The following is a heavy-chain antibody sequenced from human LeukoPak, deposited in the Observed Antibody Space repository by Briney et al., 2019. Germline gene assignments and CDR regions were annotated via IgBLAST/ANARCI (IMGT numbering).Heavy chain of an antibody. Sequence: ASVKVSCKTSGYTFTSYSISWVQQAPGQGLEWMGSISPYNGNTNYAQKLQGRVTMTTDTSTSTAYMGLRSLRSDDTAVYYCARSPHILTGEKFEYWAQGTRVTVSS. CDR1: GYTFTSYS. CDR3: ARSPHILTGEKFEY. V-gene: IGHV1-18*01. J-gene: IGHJ4*02. CDR2: ISPYNGNT. D-gene: IGHD3-9*01.